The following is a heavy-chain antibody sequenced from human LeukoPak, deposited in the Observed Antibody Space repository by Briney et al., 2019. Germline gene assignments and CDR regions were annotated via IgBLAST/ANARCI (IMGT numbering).Heavy chain of an antibody. CDR3: ARVDYYDSSGYPD. J-gene: IGHJ4*02. D-gene: IGHD3-22*01. CDR1: GYTFTGYY. CDR2: INPNSGGT. Sequence: ASVKVSCKASGYTFTGYYMHWVRQAPGQGLEWMGWINPNSGGTNYAQKFQGRVTMTRDTSISTAYMELSRLRSDDTAVYYCARVDYYDSSGYPDWGQGTLVTVSS. V-gene: IGHV1-2*02.